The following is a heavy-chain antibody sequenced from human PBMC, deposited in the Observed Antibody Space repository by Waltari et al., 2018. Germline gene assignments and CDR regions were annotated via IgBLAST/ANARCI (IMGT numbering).Heavy chain of an antibody. J-gene: IGHJ5*02. V-gene: IGHV3-74*01. Sequence: EVQLLESGGTIVQPGGSLKVTCPASGLNFGSSWMHWVRQTPGKGLMWVSDINYDGTQTKYADSVRGRFTISRDNAKSTLYLQMTDLRAEDTAVYFCVRARWDYLYFDTWGQGTLVTVSS. CDR3: VRARWDYLYFDT. D-gene: IGHD1-26*01. CDR2: INYDGTQT. CDR1: GLNFGSSW.